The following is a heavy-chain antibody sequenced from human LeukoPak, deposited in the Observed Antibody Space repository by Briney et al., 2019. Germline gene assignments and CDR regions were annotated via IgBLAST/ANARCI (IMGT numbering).Heavy chain of an antibody. CDR1: GFTFSSYW. J-gene: IGHJ5*02. D-gene: IGHD2-15*01. CDR2: IKQDGSGK. V-gene: IGHV3-7*01. Sequence: GGSLRLSCAASGFTFSSYWMSWVRQAPGKGLEWVANIKQDGSGKYYVDSVKGRFTISRDNAKNSLYLQMNSLRAEDTAVYYCARVGYCSGGSCYLGLYWFDPWGQGTLVTVSS. CDR3: ARVGYCSGGSCYLGLYWFDP.